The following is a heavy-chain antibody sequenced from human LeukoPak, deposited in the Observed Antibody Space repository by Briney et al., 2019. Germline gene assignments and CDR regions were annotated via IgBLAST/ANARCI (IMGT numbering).Heavy chain of an antibody. D-gene: IGHD1-7*01. CDR1: GYTFTSYG. Sequence: ASVKVSCKASGYTFTSYGISWVGQAPGQGLEWMGWIGAYNGNKNNAQKLQGRVTMTTDTSTSTAYMELRSLRSDDTAVYYCATTRSNWNYLYWGQGTLVTVSS. CDR3: ATTRSNWNYLY. J-gene: IGHJ4*02. CDR2: IGAYNGNK. V-gene: IGHV1-18*01.